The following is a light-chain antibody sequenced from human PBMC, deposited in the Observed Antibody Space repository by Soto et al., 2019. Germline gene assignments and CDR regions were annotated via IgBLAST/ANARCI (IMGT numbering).Light chain of an antibody. CDR3: STHTLSGALQV. Sequence: QSVLTQPASVSGSPGQSITISCTGTISDFVVYNYVSWYQQLPGKAPKLIIYGVSNRPSGVSNRFSGSKSGNTASLSISGLQADDEADYYCSTHTLSGALQVFXTGTKVTVL. CDR1: ISDFVVYNY. CDR2: GVS. V-gene: IGLV2-14*01. J-gene: IGLJ1*01.